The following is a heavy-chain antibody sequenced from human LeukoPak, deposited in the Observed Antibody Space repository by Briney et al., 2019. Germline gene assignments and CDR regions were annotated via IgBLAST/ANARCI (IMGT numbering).Heavy chain of an antibody. J-gene: IGHJ4*02. D-gene: IGHD2-15*01. CDR2: ISPDGSRT. V-gene: IGHV3-74*01. CDR3: ERVIVFMSNGPPLEY. Sequence: GGSLRLSCAASGFTFSNHEMHWVRQTPEKGLEWVSNISPDGSRTDYADSVKGRFTISRDNAENTLYLQMNSLRAEDTAVYYCERVIVFMSNGPPLEYWGQGPLALVSS. CDR1: GFTFSNHE.